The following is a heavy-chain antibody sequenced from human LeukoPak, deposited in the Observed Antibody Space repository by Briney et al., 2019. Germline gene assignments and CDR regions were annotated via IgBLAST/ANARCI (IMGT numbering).Heavy chain of an antibody. CDR3: ASGYSTRFDP. D-gene: IGHD6-13*01. V-gene: IGHV3-23*01. CDR2: ISGSGGST. Sequence: PGGSLRLSCAASGFTFSSYAMSWVRQATGKGLKWISAISGSGGSTSYADSVKGRFSISRDNSKNTLYLQISSLRAEYTAVYYCASGYSTRFDPWGQGTLVTVSS. J-gene: IGHJ5*02. CDR1: GFTFSSYA.